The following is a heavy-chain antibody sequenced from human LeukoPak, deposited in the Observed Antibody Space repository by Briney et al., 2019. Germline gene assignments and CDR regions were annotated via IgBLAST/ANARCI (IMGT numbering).Heavy chain of an antibody. CDR2: INAGNGNT. D-gene: IGHD2-2*01. V-gene: IGHV1-3*01. CDR1: GYTFTSYA. CDR3: ARGYCSSTSCYLFDY. Sequence: KPGASVKVSCKASGYTFTSYAMHWVRQAPGQRLEWMGWINAGNGNTKYSQKFQGRVTITRDTSAGTAYMELSSLRSEDTAVYYCARGYCSSTSCYLFDYWGQGTLVTVSS. J-gene: IGHJ4*02.